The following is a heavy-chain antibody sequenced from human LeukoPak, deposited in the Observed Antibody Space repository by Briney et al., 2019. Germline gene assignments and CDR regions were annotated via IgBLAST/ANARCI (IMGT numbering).Heavy chain of an antibody. V-gene: IGHV4-30-4*08. CDR2: IYYSGST. CDR3: ARGYIAVAHDAFDI. Sequence: SETLSLTCTVSGGSISSGDYYWSWIRQPPGKGLEWIGYIYYSGSTYSNPYLKRRVTISVDTSKNQFSRKLSSVTAADTAVYYCARGYIAVAHDAFDIWGQGTMVTVSS. J-gene: IGHJ3*02. CDR1: GGSISSGDYY. D-gene: IGHD6-19*01.